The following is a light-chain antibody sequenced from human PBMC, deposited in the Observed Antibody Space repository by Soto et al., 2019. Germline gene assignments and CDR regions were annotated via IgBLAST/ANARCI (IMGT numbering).Light chain of an antibody. Sequence: EIVLTQSPCTLSLSRVEGATLSCRASQSVSSNLAWYQQKPGQSPRLLIYGASTRATGVPARFSGSGSGTEFTLTISSLQSEDFAVYYCQKYNNWPWTFGQGTKGAIK. CDR2: GAS. CDR1: QSVSSN. V-gene: IGKV3-15*01. J-gene: IGKJ1*01. CDR3: QKYNNWPWT.